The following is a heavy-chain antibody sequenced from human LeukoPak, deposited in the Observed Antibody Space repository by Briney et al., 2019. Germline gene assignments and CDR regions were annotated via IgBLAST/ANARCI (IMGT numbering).Heavy chain of an antibody. V-gene: IGHV3-66*01. Sequence: PGGSPRLSCAASGFTVSSNYMSWVRQAPGKGLEWVSVIYIGGSTYYADSVKGRFTISRDISKNTLYLQMNSLRAEDTAVYYCARDKSANYYYYAMDVWGQGTTVTVSS. J-gene: IGHJ6*02. D-gene: IGHD6-13*01. CDR2: IYIGGST. CDR1: GFTVSSNY. CDR3: ARDKSANYYYYAMDV.